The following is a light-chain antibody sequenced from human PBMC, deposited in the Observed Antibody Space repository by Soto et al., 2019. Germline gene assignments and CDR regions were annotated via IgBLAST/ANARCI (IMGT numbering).Light chain of an antibody. CDR3: QQYDTSPPLYT. CDR1: QSVSGNY. Sequence: EIVLTQSPDTLSLSPGERATLSCRASQSVSGNYLAWYQQKPGQAPRLIIYGASSGATGIPDRFRGSGSGTDFTLTINRLEPEDFALYYCQQYDTSPPLYTFGQGTRLEIK. V-gene: IGKV3-20*01. J-gene: IGKJ2*01. CDR2: GAS.